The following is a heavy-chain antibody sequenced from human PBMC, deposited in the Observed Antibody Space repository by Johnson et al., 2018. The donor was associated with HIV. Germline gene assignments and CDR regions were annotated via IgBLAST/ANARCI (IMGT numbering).Heavy chain of an antibody. CDR2: ISSGSHSI. V-gene: IGHV3-11*04. D-gene: IGHD3-10*01. J-gene: IGHJ3*02. CDR1: GFTFSDYY. CDR3: ARDRGGLATADAFDI. Sequence: QVQLVESGGGLVKPGGSLRLSCAASGFTFSDYYMAWSRQAPGKGLEWVSFISSGSHSIYYADSVKGRFTISRDNAKNTLYLQMNSLRAEDTAVYYCARDRGGLATADAFDIWGQGTMVTVSS.